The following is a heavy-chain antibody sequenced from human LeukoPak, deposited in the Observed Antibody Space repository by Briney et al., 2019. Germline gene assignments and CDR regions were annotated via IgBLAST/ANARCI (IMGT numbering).Heavy chain of an antibody. D-gene: IGHD3-16*02. V-gene: IGHV3-23*01. CDR2: ISNSGGSA. CDR1: GFTFSNYA. J-gene: IGHJ4*02. Sequence: GGSLRLSSGASGFTFSNYAMNWVRQAPGKGLEWVSGISNSGGSAYYADSVKGRFTISRDNSRNTLYLQMNSLRAEDTAVYYCAKGLRLGELSSGFDYWGQGTLVTVSS. CDR3: AKGLRLGELSSGFDY.